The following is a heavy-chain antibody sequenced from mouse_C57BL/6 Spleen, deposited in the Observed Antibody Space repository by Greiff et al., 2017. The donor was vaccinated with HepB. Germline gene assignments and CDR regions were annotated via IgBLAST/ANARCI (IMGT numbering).Heavy chain of an antibody. CDR3: ARTDTTVVARYWDFDV. J-gene: IGHJ1*03. D-gene: IGHD1-1*01. CDR1: GFTFSDYG. CDR2: ISSGSSTI. V-gene: IGHV5-17*01. Sequence: EVQGVESGGGLVKPGGSLKLSCAASGFTFSDYGMHWVRQAPEKGLEWVAYISSGSSTIYYADTVKGRFTISRDNAKNTLFLQMTSLRSEDTAMYYCARTDTTVVARYWDFDVWGTGTTVTVSS.